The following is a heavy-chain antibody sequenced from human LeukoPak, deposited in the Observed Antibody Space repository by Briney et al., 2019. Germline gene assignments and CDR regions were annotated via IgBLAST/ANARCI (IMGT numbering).Heavy chain of an antibody. CDR2: ISGSGAST. Sequence: PGGSLRLSCLTSGFTLSTNAMSWVRQAPGKGLEWISGISGSGASTYYADSVKGRFSISRDNSKNTLYLQMSSLRVEDTAVYYCAKYAPPTTTMTRFFDYWGQGALVTVSS. D-gene: IGHD4-11*01. J-gene: IGHJ4*02. CDR1: GFTLSTNA. CDR3: AKYAPPTTTMTRFFDY. V-gene: IGHV3-23*01.